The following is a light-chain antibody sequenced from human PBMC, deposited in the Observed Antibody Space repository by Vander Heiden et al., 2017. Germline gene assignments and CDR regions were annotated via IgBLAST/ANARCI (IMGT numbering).Light chain of an antibody. CDR2: KDS. Sequence: SYELTQPPSVSVSPGQTARITCSGDALPKQYAYWYQQKPGQAPVLVIYKDSERPSGIPERFSGSSSGTTVTLTISGVQAEDEADYYCQSADSSGEVFGGGTKLTAL. CDR3: QSADSSGEV. CDR1: ALPKQY. J-gene: IGLJ3*02. V-gene: IGLV3-25*03.